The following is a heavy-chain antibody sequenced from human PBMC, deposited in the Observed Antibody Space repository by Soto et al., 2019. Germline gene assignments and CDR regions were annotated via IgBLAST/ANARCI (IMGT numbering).Heavy chain of an antibody. CDR1: GYKFTTYF. D-gene: IGHD2-8*01. J-gene: IGHJ1*01. V-gene: IGHV1-46*01. CDR3: VRGYCTTTPCSGDFQH. CDR2: IHPSGDT. Sequence: QVQLVKSGAEVKTPGASVKVACKASGYKFTTYFIHWVRQAPGQGLEWMGMIHPSGDTGYGQKFRGRVTMTIDTSTTTAYMELRNLTSEDTAIYFSVRGYCTTTPCSGDFQHWGQGTLVTVSS.